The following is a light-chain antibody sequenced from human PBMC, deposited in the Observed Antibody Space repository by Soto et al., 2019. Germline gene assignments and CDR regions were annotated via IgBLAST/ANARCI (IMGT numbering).Light chain of an antibody. Sequence: EIVLTQSPGTLSLSPGERATLSCRASQSVSSNLAWYQQKPGQAPRLLIHDASSRATGIPARFSGSGSETDFTLTISSLEPEDFAVYYCQQRGSWPPSITFGQGTRLEIK. CDR3: QQRGSWPPSIT. CDR1: QSVSSN. V-gene: IGKV3-11*01. CDR2: DAS. J-gene: IGKJ5*01.